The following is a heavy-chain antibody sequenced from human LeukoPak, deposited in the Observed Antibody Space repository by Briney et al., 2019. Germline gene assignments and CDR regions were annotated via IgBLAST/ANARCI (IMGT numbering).Heavy chain of an antibody. Sequence: PGGSLRLSCAGSGFTFSSYGMNWVRQAPGKGREWVSGISGDAGRTYYADSVKGRFTIYRDNSKNTLYLQMNSLRAEDTAVYYCARDQKSYYGSGSYGYYYYYMDVWGKGTTVTISS. CDR3: ARDQKSYYGSGSYGYYYYYMDV. J-gene: IGHJ6*03. D-gene: IGHD3-10*01. V-gene: IGHV3-23*01. CDR1: GFTFSSYG. CDR2: ISGDAGRT.